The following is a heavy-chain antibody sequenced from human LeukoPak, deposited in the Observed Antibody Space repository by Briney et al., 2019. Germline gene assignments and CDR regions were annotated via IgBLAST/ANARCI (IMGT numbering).Heavy chain of an antibody. CDR1: GFTFSDYY. CDR2: VRSSGSTI. V-gene: IGHV3-11*01. Sequence: GGSLRLSCAASGFTFSDYYMSWIRQAPGRGLEWVSHVRSSGSTIYHADSVKGRFTISRDSAKNSLYLQMTSLRAEDTAVYYCARGQLGFDYWGQGTLVTVSS. CDR3: ARGQLGFDY. J-gene: IGHJ4*02. D-gene: IGHD1-1*01.